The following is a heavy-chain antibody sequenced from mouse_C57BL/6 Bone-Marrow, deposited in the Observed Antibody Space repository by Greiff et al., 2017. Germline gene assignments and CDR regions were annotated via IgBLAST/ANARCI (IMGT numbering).Heavy chain of an antibody. CDR3: ARSRATVVEDAMDY. Sequence: QVHVKQSGAELARPGASVKLSCKASGYTFTSYGISWVKQRTGQGLEWIGEIYPRSGNTYYNEKFKGKATLTADKSSSTAYMELRSLTSEDSAVYFCARSRATVVEDAMDYWGQGTSVTVSS. CDR1: GYTFTSYG. J-gene: IGHJ4*01. CDR2: IYPRSGNT. D-gene: IGHD1-1*01. V-gene: IGHV1-81*01.